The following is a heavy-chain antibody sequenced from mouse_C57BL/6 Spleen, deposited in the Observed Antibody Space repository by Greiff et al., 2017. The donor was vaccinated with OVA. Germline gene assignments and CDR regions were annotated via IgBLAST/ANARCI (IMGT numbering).Heavy chain of an antibody. CDR3: AREVYGNYGYFDY. CDR2: IDPSDSYT. D-gene: IGHD2-1*01. J-gene: IGHJ2*01. V-gene: IGHV1-69*01. CDR1: GYTFTSYW. Sequence: QVQLQQPGAELVMPGASVKLSCKASGYTFTSYWMHWVKQRPGQGLEWIGEIDPSDSYTNYNQKFKGKSTLTVDKSSSTAYMQLSSLTSEDSAVYYCAREVYGNYGYFDYWSQGTTLTVSS.